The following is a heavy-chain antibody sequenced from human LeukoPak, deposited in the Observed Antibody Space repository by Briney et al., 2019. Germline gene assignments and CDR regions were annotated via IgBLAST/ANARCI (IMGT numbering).Heavy chain of an antibody. D-gene: IGHD3-16*01. V-gene: IGHV3-23*01. CDR3: AKLNLGEMAYFDS. CDR1: GFIFSSYV. Sequence: GGSLRLSCAASGFIFSSYVMGWVRQAPGKGLEWVSSISVGGGDTFASDSVKGRFTITRENSKNTLYLQMTGLRVEDAAVYFCAKLNLGEMAYFDSWGQGTLVTVSS. CDR2: ISVGGGDT. J-gene: IGHJ4*02.